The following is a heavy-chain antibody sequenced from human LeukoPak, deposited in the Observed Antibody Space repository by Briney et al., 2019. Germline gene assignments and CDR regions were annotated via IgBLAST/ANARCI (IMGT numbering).Heavy chain of an antibody. CDR1: GGSISNSNW. CDR2: IYHSGST. V-gene: IGHV4-4*02. D-gene: IGHD1-26*01. Sequence: SETLSLTCAVSGGSISNSNWWSWVRQPPGKGLEWIGEIYHSGSTNYNPSLKSRVTVSVDKSKNQFSLKLSPVTAADTAVYYCARGGANYAFDIWGQGTMVTVSS. J-gene: IGHJ3*02. CDR3: ARGGANYAFDI.